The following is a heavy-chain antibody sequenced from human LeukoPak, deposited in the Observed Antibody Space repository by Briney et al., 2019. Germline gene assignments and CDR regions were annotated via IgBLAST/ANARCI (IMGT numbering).Heavy chain of an antibody. CDR1: GYRFTSYW. CDR3: ARQVVVEGSFDF. CDR2: IVVGDPYS. D-gene: IGHD2-15*01. Sequence: GESLEISCQGPGYRFTSYWISWVRPMPGKGLEWMGWIVVGDPYSNYSLSLHGHATISADKSISTAYLQWTCLQSSDTAMYYCARQVVVEGSFDFWGEGTLVTVSS. V-gene: IGHV5-10-1*01. J-gene: IGHJ4*02.